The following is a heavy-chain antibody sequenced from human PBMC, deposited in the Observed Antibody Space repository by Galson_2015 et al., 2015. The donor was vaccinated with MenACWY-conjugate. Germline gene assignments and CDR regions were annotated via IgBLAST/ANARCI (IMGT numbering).Heavy chain of an antibody. V-gene: IGHV1-69*13. CDR2: IIPIFGTA. CDR1: GGTFSSYA. Sequence: SVKVSCKASGGTFSSYAISWVRQAPGQGLEWMGGIIPIFGTANYAQKFQGRVTITADESTSTAYMELSSLRSEDTAVYYCARDRHYYDSSGYYYGEVDYWGQGTLVTVSS. J-gene: IGHJ4*02. CDR3: ARDRHYYDSSGYYYGEVDY. D-gene: IGHD3-22*01.